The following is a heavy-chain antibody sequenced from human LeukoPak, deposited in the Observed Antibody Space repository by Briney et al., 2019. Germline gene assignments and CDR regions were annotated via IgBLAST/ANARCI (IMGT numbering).Heavy chain of an antibody. CDR1: GGSISSYY. CDR3: ARLPGFRDAFDI. J-gene: IGHJ3*02. Sequence: SETLSLTRAVSGGSISSYYWSWVRQPPGKGLEWIGYIYYCGSTNYNPSLKNRVTISVNTSKNQFSLKLSSVTAADTAVYYCARLPGFRDAFDIWGQGTMVTDSS. CDR2: IYYCGST. V-gene: IGHV4-59*08.